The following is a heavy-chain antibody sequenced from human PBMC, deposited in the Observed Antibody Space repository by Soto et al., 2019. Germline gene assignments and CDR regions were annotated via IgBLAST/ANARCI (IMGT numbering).Heavy chain of an antibody. CDR2: VYSGNIA. J-gene: IGHJ5*02. CDR3: AREAMTSVTRGWFDP. D-gene: IGHD4-17*01. V-gene: IGHV4-31*03. CDR1: GGSLNSGGYF. Sequence: QVQLQESGPELVRPSQTLSLTCTVSGGSLNSGGYFWSWIRQVPGKGLEWIGYVYSGNIAYYNPSLQSRVTISLDTSKKQFSLTLTSVTAADTAIYFCAREAMTSVTRGWFDPWGQGTLVTVSS.